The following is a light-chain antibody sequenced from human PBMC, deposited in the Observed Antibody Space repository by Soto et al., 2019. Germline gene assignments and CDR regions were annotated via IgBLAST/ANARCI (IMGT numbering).Light chain of an antibody. Sequence: IVLTEFPVTLSLSPWEIATLSCRASQSIRNYLVWYQQKPGQAPRLLIYGASSRATGIPARFSGSGSGTDFTLTISSLEPEDLAVYYCQQRSNTFGQGTRLEIK. CDR3: QQRSNT. J-gene: IGKJ5*01. V-gene: IGKV3-11*01. CDR1: QSIRNY. CDR2: GAS.